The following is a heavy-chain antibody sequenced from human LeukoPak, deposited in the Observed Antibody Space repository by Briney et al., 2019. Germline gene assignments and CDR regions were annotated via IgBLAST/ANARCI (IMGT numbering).Heavy chain of an antibody. V-gene: IGHV1-69*05. J-gene: IGHJ6*02. CDR3: ARAARRLVQDYDYGMDV. CDR1: GGTFSSYA. Sequence: SVKVSCKASGGTFSSYAISWVRRAPGQGLEWMGGIIPIFGTANYAQKFQGRVTITTDESTSTAYMELSSLRSDDTAVYYCARAARRLVQDYDYGMDVWGQGTTVTVSS. D-gene: IGHD6-19*01. CDR2: IIPIFGTA.